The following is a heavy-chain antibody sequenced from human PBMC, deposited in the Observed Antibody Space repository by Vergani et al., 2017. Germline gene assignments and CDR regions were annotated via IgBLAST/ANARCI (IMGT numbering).Heavy chain of an antibody. J-gene: IGHJ6*02. Sequence: QLQLQESDPGLVKPSETLSLTCTVSGGSIRSTFYYWGWIRQPPGKGLEWIGTIYYSGSTYYNPSLKSRVTISVDTSKNQFSLKLNSVTAADTAVYYCASRRGWLHYGMDVWGQGTTVTVSS. V-gene: IGHV4-39*01. CDR3: ASRRGWLHYGMDV. CDR2: IYYSGST. CDR1: GGSIRSTFYY. D-gene: IGHD5-12*01.